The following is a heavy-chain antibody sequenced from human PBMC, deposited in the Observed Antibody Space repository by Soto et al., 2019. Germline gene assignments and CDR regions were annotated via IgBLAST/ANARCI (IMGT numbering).Heavy chain of an antibody. Sequence: ASVKVSCKTSGYNFISSKISWVRQAPGQGLELMGWMNPHTGETDATRKFQGRLTMTRNTSINTAYLELSSLTSEDTAVYYCAKQHSGSSLAYWGQASLVTVSS. CDR2: MNPHTGET. CDR3: AKQHSGSSLAY. D-gene: IGHD6-6*01. V-gene: IGHV1-8*02. CDR1: GYNFISSK. J-gene: IGHJ4*02.